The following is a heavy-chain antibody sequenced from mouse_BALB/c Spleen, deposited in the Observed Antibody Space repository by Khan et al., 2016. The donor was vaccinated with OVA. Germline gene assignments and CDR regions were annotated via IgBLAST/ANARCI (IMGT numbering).Heavy chain of an antibody. J-gene: IGHJ2*01. D-gene: IGHD1-2*01. CDR2: ISYSGST. V-gene: IGHV3-2*02. CDR1: GYSITSGYG. Sequence: EVQLQESGPGLVKPSQSLSLTCTVTGYSITSGYGWNWIRQFPGNKLEWMGYISYSGSTNYNPSLKSRISITRDTSKNQSSLQLNSVTTEDTATYYCARTARIKYWGQGTTLTVSS. CDR3: ARTARIKY.